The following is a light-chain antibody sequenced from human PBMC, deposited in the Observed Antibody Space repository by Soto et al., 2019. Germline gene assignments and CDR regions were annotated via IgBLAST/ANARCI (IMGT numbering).Light chain of an antibody. V-gene: IGKV3-20*01. CDR2: GAS. Sequence: EIVLTQSPGTLSLSPGERATLSCRASQSVSSSYLAWYQQKPGQAPGLVIYGASSRATGIPDRFSGSGSGTDFTLTISRLEPEDFAVYYCQQYGRSLWTFGQGTKVEIK. CDR3: QQYGRSLWT. J-gene: IGKJ1*01. CDR1: QSVSSSY.